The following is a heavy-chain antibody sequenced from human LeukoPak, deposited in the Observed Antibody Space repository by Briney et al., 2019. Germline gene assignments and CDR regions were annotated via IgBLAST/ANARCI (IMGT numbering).Heavy chain of an antibody. D-gene: IGHD5-18*01. CDR1: GFTVSSNY. J-gene: IGHJ4*02. CDR3: AKDSNSYGFIDRGYFDY. CDR2: IYSGGST. V-gene: IGHV3-66*01. Sequence: GGSLRLSCAASGFTVSSNYMNWVRQAPGKGLEWVSVIYSGGSTYYADSVKGRFTISRDNSKNTLYLQMNSLRAEDTAVYYCAKDSNSYGFIDRGYFDYWGQGTLVTVSS.